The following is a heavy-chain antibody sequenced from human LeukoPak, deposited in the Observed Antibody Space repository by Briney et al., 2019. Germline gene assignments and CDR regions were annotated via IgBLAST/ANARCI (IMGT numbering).Heavy chain of an antibody. CDR2: IYYSGSA. Sequence: SETLSLTCTVSGGSFSSGSYYWSWIRQPPGKGLEWIGYIYYSGSANYNPSLKSRVTISVDTSKNQFSLKLSSVTAADTAVYYCARENNWNYFDYWGQGTLVTVSS. CDR3: ARENNWNYFDY. V-gene: IGHV4-61*01. D-gene: IGHD1-20*01. CDR1: GGSFSSGSYY. J-gene: IGHJ4*02.